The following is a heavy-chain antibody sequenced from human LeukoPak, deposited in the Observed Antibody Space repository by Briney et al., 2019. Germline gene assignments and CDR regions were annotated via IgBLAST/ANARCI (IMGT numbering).Heavy chain of an antibody. V-gene: IGHV1-8*03. CDR3: ARVRNYYYYMDV. CDR1: GYTFTSYD. CDR2: MNPNSGNT. Sequence: ASVKVSCKASGYTFTSYDINWVRQATGQGLGWMGWMNPNSGNTGYAQKFQGRVTITRNTSISTAYMELSSLRSEDTAVYYCARVRNYYYYMDVWGKGTTVTVSS. D-gene: IGHD4-17*01. J-gene: IGHJ6*03.